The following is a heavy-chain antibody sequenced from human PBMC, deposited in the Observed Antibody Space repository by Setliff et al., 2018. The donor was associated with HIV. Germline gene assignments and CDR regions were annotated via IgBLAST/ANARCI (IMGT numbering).Heavy chain of an antibody. V-gene: IGHV2-5*02. CDR2: IYWDDDK. J-gene: IGHJ4*02. D-gene: IGHD3-22*01. CDR3: AHCMVSEWGVSRGYPFDY. Sequence: SGPTLVNPTQTLTLTCTFSGFSLSTSGVGVGWIRQPPGKALEWLALIYWDDDKRYSPSLKSRLTITKDTSKNQVVPTMTNLDPVDTATYYCAHCMVSEWGVSRGYPFDYWGQGTLVTVSS. CDR1: GFSLSTSGVG.